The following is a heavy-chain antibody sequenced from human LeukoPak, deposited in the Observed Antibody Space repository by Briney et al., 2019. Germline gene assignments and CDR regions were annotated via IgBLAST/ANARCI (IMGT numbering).Heavy chain of an antibody. V-gene: IGHV3-30*02. D-gene: IGHD4-17*01. CDR1: GFTFSSYG. CDR2: IRYDGSNK. CDR3: AKDTHIGYGDPSALYDY. J-gene: IGHJ4*02. Sequence: PGGSLRLSCAASGFTFSSYGMHWVRQAPGKGLEWVAFIRYDGSNKYFADSVKGRFTISRDNSKNTLFPQMNSLRAEDTAVYYCAKDTHIGYGDPSALYDYWGQGTLVTVSS.